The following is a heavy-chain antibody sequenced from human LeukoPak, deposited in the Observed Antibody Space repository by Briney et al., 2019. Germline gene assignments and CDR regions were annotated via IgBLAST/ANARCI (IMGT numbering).Heavy chain of an antibody. CDR3: ARDIWSGSQGDY. D-gene: IGHD1-26*01. Sequence: SVKVSCKASGGTFPNYDISWVRQAPGQGLEWMGRFVPSVDVANYSPKFRGRVTITADKSTTTVFMELSSLRSEDTAVYYCARDIWSGSQGDYWGQGTLVTVSS. CDR2: FVPSVDVA. CDR1: GGTFPNYD. J-gene: IGHJ4*02. V-gene: IGHV1-69*04.